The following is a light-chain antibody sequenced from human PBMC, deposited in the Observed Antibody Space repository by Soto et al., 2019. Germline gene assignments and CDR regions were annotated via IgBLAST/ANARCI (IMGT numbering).Light chain of an antibody. J-gene: IGKJ1*01. Sequence: QMSQSPSSLSASVGDKVTMTCQASQDISDHLTWYQQKPGKAPKLLIYAASNLQSGVPSRFSGSGSGTDFTLTICSLQPEDVATYYCQKYNSAPRTFGQGTKVDIK. CDR2: AAS. CDR3: QKYNSAPRT. V-gene: IGKV1-27*01. CDR1: QDISDH.